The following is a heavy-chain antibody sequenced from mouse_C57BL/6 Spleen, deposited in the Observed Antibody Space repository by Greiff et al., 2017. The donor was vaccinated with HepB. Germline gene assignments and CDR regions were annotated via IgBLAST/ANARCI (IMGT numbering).Heavy chain of an antibody. J-gene: IGHJ4*01. CDR3: ARRGKDYAMDY. V-gene: IGHV1-18*01. Sequence: VQLQQSGPELVKPGASVKIPCKASGYTFTDYNMDWVKQSHGKSLEWIGDNNPNNGGTIYNQKFKGKATLTVDKSSSTAYMQLSSLTSEDSAVYYCARRGKDYAMDYWGQGTSVTVSS. CDR2: NNPNNGGT. CDR1: GYTFTDYN.